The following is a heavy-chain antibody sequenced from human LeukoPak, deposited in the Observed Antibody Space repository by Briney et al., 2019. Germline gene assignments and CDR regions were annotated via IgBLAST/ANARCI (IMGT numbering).Heavy chain of an antibody. V-gene: IGHV3-23*01. CDR3: AKADGSWTYDP. J-gene: IGHJ5*02. D-gene: IGHD5-24*01. Sequence: GGSLRLSCAASGFTFSTYAMSWVRQAPGKGLEWVSTISDSGANTYYADSVKGRFTISRDNSKNTLFLQMNSLRAEDTAVYYCAKADGSWTYDPWGQGTLVTVSS. CDR2: ISDSGANT. CDR1: GFTFSTYA.